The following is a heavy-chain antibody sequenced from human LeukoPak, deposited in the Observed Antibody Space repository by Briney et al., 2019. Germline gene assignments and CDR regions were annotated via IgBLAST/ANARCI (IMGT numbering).Heavy chain of an antibody. CDR3: AKDIDDRGSYQFDY. D-gene: IGHD3-9*01. V-gene: IGHV3-43*02. Sequence: GGSLRLSCAASGFTVAAYAIHWVRQDPGRGLEWVSVISVDGGFTNYADSVKGRFTISRDNSKNSLYLQMDSLRTEDTALYYCAKDIDDRGSYQFDYWGQGTLVTVSS. CDR1: GFTVAAYA. J-gene: IGHJ4*02. CDR2: ISVDGGFT.